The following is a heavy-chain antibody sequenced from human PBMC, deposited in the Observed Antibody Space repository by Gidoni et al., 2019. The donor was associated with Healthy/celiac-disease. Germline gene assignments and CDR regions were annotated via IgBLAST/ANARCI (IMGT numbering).Heavy chain of an antibody. D-gene: IGHD1-7*01. V-gene: IGHV3-30*18. J-gene: IGHJ6*03. CDR3: AKDIGTTDYYYYMDV. CDR1: SSYG. Sequence: SSYGMHWVRQAPGKGLEWVAVISYDGSNKYYADSVKGRFTISRDNSKNTLYLQMNSLRAEDTAVYYCAKDIGTTDYYYYMDVWGKGTTVTVSS. CDR2: ISYDGSNK.